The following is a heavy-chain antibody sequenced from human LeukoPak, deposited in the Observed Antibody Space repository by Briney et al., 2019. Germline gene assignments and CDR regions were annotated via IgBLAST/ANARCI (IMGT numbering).Heavy chain of an antibody. Sequence: PSETLSLTCTVSGGSISSSSYYWGWIRQPPGKGLEWIGSIYYSGSTYYNPSLKSRVTISVDTSKNQFSLKLSSVTAADTAVYYCARERVEYSYGYGYYYYYMDVWGKGTTVTISS. V-gene: IGHV4-39*07. CDR3: ARERVEYSYGYGYYYYYMDV. CDR2: IYYSGST. CDR1: GGSISSSSYY. D-gene: IGHD5-18*01. J-gene: IGHJ6*03.